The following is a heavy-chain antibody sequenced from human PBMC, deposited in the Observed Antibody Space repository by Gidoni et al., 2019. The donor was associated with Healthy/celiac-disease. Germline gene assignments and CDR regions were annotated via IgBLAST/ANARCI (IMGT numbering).Heavy chain of an antibody. CDR1: GYSISRGYY. D-gene: IGHD5-12*01. J-gene: IGHJ5*02. CDR3: ARGWLQFPFSRWFDP. Sequence: QVQLQESGPGLVKPSETLSLTCAVSGYSISRGYYWGWIRQPPGKGLEWIGSIYHSGSTYYNPSLKSRVTISVDTSKNQFSLKLSSVTAADTAVYYCARGWLQFPFSRWFDPWGQGTLVTVSS. V-gene: IGHV4-38-2*01. CDR2: IYHSGST.